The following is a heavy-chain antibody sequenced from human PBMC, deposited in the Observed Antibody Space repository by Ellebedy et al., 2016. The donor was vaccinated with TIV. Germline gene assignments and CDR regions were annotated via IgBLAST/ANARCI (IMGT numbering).Heavy chain of an antibody. CDR2: IDYSGST. J-gene: IGHJ4*02. Sequence: MPSETLSLTCTVSGGSIRSSSYYWGGIRQPPGKGLEWIGSIDYSGSTYYNPSLKSRVTIPVDTSKNQFFLKLSSVTAAETAVDYCERRRRITILGVAPFDYWGQGTLVTVSS. CDR1: GGSIRSSSYY. CDR3: ERRRRITILGVAPFDY. V-gene: IGHV4-39*01. D-gene: IGHD3-3*01.